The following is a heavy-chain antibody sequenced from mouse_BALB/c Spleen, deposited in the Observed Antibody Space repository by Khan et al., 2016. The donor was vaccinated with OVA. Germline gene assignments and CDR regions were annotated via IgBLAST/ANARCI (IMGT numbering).Heavy chain of an antibody. Sequence: QVQLKQSGAELARPGASVKMSCKASGYTFTSYTMHWVIQRPGQALVWIGHINPSNNYTNYNQNFKDKAALIVDKSSSTAYMQLSSLTSEDSAVYYCVREGAYKRSDGWFAYWGQGTLVTVSA. V-gene: IGHV1-4*01. CDR1: GYTFTSYT. CDR3: VREGAYKRSDGWFAY. J-gene: IGHJ3*01. CDR2: INPSNNYT. D-gene: IGHD2-14*01.